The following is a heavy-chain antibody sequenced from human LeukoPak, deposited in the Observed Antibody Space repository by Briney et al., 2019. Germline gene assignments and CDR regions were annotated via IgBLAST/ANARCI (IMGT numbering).Heavy chain of an antibody. J-gene: IGHJ6*03. D-gene: IGHD2-15*01. CDR1: GYSFTSYW. Sequence: GESLKISCKGSGYSFTSYWIGWVRQMPGNGLEWMGIIYPGDSDTRYSPSFQGQVTISADKSISTAYLQWSSLKASDTAMCYCARGAVAATLYYYCYMDVWGKGTTVTVSS. CDR2: IYPGDSDT. V-gene: IGHV5-51*01. CDR3: ARGAVAATLYYYCYMDV.